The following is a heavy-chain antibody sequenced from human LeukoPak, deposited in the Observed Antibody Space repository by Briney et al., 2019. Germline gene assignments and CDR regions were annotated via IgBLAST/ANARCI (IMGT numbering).Heavy chain of an antibody. D-gene: IGHD2-15*01. J-gene: IGHJ4*02. CDR2: ITGSGGTT. CDR1: GFTFSSNA. CDR3: AKTHCSSSNCSRFDN. V-gene: IGHV3-23*01. Sequence: GRTLRLSCAASGFTFSSNAMAWVRQAPEKGLEWVSAITGSGGTTFYADSVKGRLTISRVHSQNTLYLQMMSLEAAAAAVYYCAKTHCSSSNCSRFDNWGQGTLVTVSS.